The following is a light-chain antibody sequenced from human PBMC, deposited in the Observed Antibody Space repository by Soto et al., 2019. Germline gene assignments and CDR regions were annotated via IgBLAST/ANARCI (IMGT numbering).Light chain of an antibody. CDR2: LNSDGIH. J-gene: IGLJ2*01. CDR3: QTWGTGIRVV. CDR1: SDYSTYA. V-gene: IGLV4-69*01. Sequence: QLVLTQSPSASASLGASVKLTCTPSSDYSTYAVAWHQQQPEKGPRYLMRLNSDGIHSKGDGIPDRFSGSSSGAERYLTISSLQSEDEADYYCQTWGTGIRVVFGGGTKLTVL.